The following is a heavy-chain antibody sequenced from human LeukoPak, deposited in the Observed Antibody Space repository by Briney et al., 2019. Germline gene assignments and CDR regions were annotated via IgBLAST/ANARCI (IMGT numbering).Heavy chain of an antibody. J-gene: IGHJ4*02. CDR3: AREGGERPYDY. CDR2: ISYDGSNK. D-gene: IGHD3-10*01. Sequence: PGRSLRLSCAASGFTFSSYAMHWGRQAPGKGLWWVAVISYDGSNKYYADSVKGRFTISRDNSKNTLYLQMNSLRAEDTAVYYCAREGGERPYDYWGQGTLVTVSS. V-gene: IGHV3-30*04. CDR1: GFTFSSYA.